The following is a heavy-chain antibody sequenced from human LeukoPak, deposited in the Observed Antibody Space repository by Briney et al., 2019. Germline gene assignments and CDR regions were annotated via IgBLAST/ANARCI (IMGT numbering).Heavy chain of an antibody. J-gene: IGHJ4*02. D-gene: IGHD3-10*01. CDR2: IIPIFGTA. CDR3: ARGEEGYCYGSGSSLDY. V-gene: IGHV1-69*01. Sequence: ASVKVSCKASGGTFSSYAISWVRQAPGRGLEWMGGIIPIFGTANYAQKFQGRVTITADASTSAAYMELSSLRSEDTAVYYCARGEEGYCYGSGSSLDYWGQGTLVTVSS. CDR1: GGTFSSYA.